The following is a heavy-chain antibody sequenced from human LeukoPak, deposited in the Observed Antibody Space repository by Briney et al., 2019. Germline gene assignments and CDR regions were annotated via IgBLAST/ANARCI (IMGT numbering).Heavy chain of an antibody. Sequence: PGGSLRLSCAASGFTFDSYGMHWVRQAPGKGLEWVTFIRYDGSTKYYADSVKGRFTISRDNSKNTLFLQMNSLRAEDTAVYYCARDRTDDYDVNLDYWGQGTLVTVSS. V-gene: IGHV3-30*02. D-gene: IGHD5-12*01. CDR3: ARDRTDDYDVNLDY. J-gene: IGHJ4*02. CDR1: GFTFDSYG. CDR2: IRYDGSTK.